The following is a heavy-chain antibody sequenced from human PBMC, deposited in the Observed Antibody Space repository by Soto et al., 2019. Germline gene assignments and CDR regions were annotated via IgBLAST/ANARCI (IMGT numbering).Heavy chain of an antibody. V-gene: IGHV1-69*02. Sequence: QVQLVQSGAEVKKPGSSVKVSCKASGGTFSSYTISWVRQAPGQGLEWMGRIIPILGIANYAQKFQGRVTINAAKSTSTAYMELSSLRSEDTAVYYCASRYDSSDYWGQGTMVTVSS. CDR2: IIPILGIA. D-gene: IGHD3-22*01. CDR3: ASRYDSSDY. CDR1: GGTFSSYT. J-gene: IGHJ4*02.